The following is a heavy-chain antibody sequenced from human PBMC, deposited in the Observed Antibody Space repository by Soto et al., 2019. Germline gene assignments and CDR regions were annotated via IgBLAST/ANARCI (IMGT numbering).Heavy chain of an antibody. D-gene: IGHD3-3*01. J-gene: IGHJ6*02. CDR2: VDYIGAA. V-gene: IGHV4-30-4*01. CDR3: DRAEQSKXLLFGKVTRSDYYDGMDV. CDR1: GGSISCGDYH. Sequence: PSETLSLTCSASGGSISCGDYHWSWIRQAPGKGLEWIGSVDYIGAAPYNQSLENRVKTTLDASKNQCYLTVRSVRGADTAVYYCDRAEQSKXLLFGKVTRSDYYDGMDVWGQGTKVTAP.